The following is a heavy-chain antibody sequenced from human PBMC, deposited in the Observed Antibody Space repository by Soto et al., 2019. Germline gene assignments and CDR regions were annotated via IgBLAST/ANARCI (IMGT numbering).Heavy chain of an antibody. CDR2: INHSGST. V-gene: IGHV4-34*01. J-gene: IGHJ4*02. D-gene: IGHD4-4*01. CDR1: GGSFSGYY. CDR3: ARAPRSLTVTTLYYFDY. Sequence: QVQLQQWGAGLLKPSETLSLTCAVYGGSFSGYYWSWIRQPPGKGLEWIGEINHSGSTNYNPSLKSRVTISVDTSKNQFSLKLSSVTAADMAVYYCARAPRSLTVTTLYYFDYWGQGTLVTVSS.